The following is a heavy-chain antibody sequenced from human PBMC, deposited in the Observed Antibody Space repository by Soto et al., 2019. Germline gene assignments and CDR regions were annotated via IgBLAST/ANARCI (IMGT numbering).Heavy chain of an antibody. Sequence: SETLSLTCAVYGGSFSGYYWSWIRQPPGKGLEWIGEINHSGSTNYNPSLKSRVTISVDTSKNQFSLKLSSVTAADTAVYYCARGPHKTDFWSGYYPYYYMDVWGKGTTVTVSS. D-gene: IGHD3-3*01. V-gene: IGHV4-34*01. J-gene: IGHJ6*03. CDR3: ARGPHKTDFWSGYYPYYYMDV. CDR1: GGSFSGYY. CDR2: INHSGST.